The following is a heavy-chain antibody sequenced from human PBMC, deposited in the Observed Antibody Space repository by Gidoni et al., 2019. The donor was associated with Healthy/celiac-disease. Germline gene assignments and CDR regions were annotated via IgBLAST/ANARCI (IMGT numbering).Heavy chain of an antibody. CDR2: ISYDGSNK. CDR3: AKDHRGYSYGITGGNWFDP. J-gene: IGHJ5*02. Sequence: QVQLVESGGGVVQPARPLRLSCAASGFTFSSYGMHWVRQAQGKGLEWGAVISYDGSNKYYADSVKDRFTISRDDSKNALYLQMNSLRAEDTAVYYCAKDHRGYSYGITGGNWFDPWGQGTLVTVSS. CDR1: GFTFSSYG. D-gene: IGHD5-18*01. V-gene: IGHV3-30*18.